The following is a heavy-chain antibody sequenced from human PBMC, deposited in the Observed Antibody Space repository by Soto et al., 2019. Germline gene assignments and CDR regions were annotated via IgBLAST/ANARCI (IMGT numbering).Heavy chain of an antibody. V-gene: IGHV4-39*01. D-gene: IGHD3-9*01. CDR3: ARPGLTGYYGTDY. Sequence: SETLSLTCTVSGGSISSSSYYWGWIRQPPGKGLEWIGSIYYSGSTYYNPSLKSRVTISVDTSKNQFSLKLSSVTAADTAVYYCARPGLTGYYGTDYWGQGTLVTVSS. CDR1: GGSISSSSYY. J-gene: IGHJ4*02. CDR2: IYYSGST.